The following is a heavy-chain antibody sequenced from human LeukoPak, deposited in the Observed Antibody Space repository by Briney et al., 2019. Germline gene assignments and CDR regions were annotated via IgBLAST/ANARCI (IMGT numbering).Heavy chain of an antibody. CDR2: IYYSGST. J-gene: IGHJ3*02. CDR3: ARCLYSSGWETGAFDI. D-gene: IGHD6-19*01. V-gene: IGHV4-59*01. CDR1: GGSISSYY. Sequence: SETLSLTCTVSGGSISSYYWSWIRQPPGKGLEWIGYIYYSGSTNYNPSLKSRVTISVDTSKNQFSLKLSSVTAADTAAYYCARCLYSSGWETGAFDIWGQGTMVTVSS.